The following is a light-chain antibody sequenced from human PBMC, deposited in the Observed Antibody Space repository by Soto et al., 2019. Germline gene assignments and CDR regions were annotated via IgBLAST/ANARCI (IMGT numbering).Light chain of an antibody. Sequence: IQMTQSPSSVSASVGDTVTLSCQTSHGVSGWLAWYQQKPGKAPTLLIYTVSNLQSGVPSRFSGSGSGTDFSLTITNLQPEDFATYFCQQGKTFPVTCGRGTEAEVK. CDR2: TVS. CDR3: QQGKTFPVT. CDR1: HGVSGW. J-gene: IGKJ3*01. V-gene: IGKV1-12*01.